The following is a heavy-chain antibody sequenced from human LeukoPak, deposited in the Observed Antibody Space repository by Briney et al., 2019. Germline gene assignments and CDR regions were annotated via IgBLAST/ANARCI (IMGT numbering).Heavy chain of an antibody. CDR2: IYYSGST. V-gene: IGHV4-59*08. J-gene: IGHJ4*02. Sequence: PSETLSLTCTVSGGSSSSYYWSWIRQPPGKGLEWIGYIYYSGSTNYNPSLKSRVTISVDTSKNQFSLKLSSVTAADTAVYYCASPGTTVTTFDYWGQGTLVTVSS. CDR3: ASPGTTVTTFDY. CDR1: GGSSSSYY. D-gene: IGHD4-17*01.